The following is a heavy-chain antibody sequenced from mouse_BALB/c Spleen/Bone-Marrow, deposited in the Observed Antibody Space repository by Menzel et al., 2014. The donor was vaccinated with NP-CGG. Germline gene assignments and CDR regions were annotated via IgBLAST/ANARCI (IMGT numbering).Heavy chain of an antibody. J-gene: IGHJ4*01. CDR3: ARVLRVYGMDY. CDR2: ISSGGSYT. Sequence: VQVVESGGGLVKPGGSLKLSCAASGFAFSSYDMSWVRQTPEKRLEWVATISSGGSYTYYPDSVKGRFTISRDNARNTLYLQMSSLRSEDTALYYCARVLRVYGMDYWGQGTSVTVSS. CDR1: GFAFSSYD. D-gene: IGHD2-4*01. V-gene: IGHV5-9*02.